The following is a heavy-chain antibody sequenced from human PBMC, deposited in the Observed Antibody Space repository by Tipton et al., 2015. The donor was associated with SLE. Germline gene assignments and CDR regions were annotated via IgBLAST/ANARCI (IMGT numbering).Heavy chain of an antibody. CDR2: IYTSGST. Sequence: TLSLTCTVSGGSISSGSYYRSWIRQPAGKGLEWIGRIYTSGSTTYNPSLKSRVTISVDTSKNQFSLKLSSVTAADTAVYYCATQTGDLYYYYYMDVWGKGTTVTVSS. V-gene: IGHV4-61*02. CDR3: ATQTGDLYYYYYMDV. J-gene: IGHJ6*03. D-gene: IGHD7-27*01. CDR1: GGSISSGSYY.